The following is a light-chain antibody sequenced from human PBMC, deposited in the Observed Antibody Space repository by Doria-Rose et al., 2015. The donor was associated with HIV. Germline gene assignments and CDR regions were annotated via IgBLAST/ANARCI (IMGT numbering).Light chain of an antibody. J-gene: IGKJ3*01. Sequence: TQSPESLGMSLGERATLDCKSNQSLLYTSKNYLAWYKQKPGQPPKLLIYWASTRQSGVPARFSGSGSGTDFTLTISSLEAEDVAVYYCQQYYDTPSFGPGTTADIK. CDR3: QQYYDTPS. V-gene: IGKV4-1*01. CDR1: QSLLYTSKNY. CDR2: WAS.